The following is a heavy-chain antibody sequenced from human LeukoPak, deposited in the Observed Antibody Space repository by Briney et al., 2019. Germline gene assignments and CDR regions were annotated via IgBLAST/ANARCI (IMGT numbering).Heavy chain of an antibody. Sequence: GGSLRLSCAASGFTFSTYEINWVRQAPGKGLEWLSHISTSGSSIHYADSVKGRFTISRDNSKNTLYLQMNSLRVEDTAVYYCARRWSFDYWGQGTLVTVSS. J-gene: IGHJ4*02. CDR3: ARRWSFDY. V-gene: IGHV3-48*03. D-gene: IGHD6-13*01. CDR2: ISTSGSSI. CDR1: GFTFSTYE.